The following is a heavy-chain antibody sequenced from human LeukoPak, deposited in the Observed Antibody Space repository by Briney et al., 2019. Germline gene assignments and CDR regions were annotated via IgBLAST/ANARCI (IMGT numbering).Heavy chain of an antibody. J-gene: IGHJ4*02. CDR1: GFTFSNYG. V-gene: IGHV3-30*18. Sequence: GGSLRLSCATSGFTFSNYGMHWVRQAPGKGLEWVAVISYDGSNRYYADSVKGRFTISRDNSKNTLYLQMNSLRPEDAAVYYCANLPLWGQGTLVTVSS. CDR2: ISYDGSNR. CDR3: ANLPL.